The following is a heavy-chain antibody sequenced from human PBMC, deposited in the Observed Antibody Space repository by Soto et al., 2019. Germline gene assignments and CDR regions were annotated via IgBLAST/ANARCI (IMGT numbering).Heavy chain of an antibody. CDR3: ARARRYCSGGSCYLNFDY. Sequence: QVQLQESGPGLVKPSETLSLTCTGSGGSISSYYWSWIRQPAGKGLEWIGRIYTSGSTNYNPSLKSLVTMSVDTSKNPFSLKLSSVTAADTAVYYCARARRYCSGGSCYLNFDYWGQGTLVTVSS. J-gene: IGHJ4*02. CDR1: GGSISSYY. V-gene: IGHV4-4*07. D-gene: IGHD2-15*01. CDR2: IYTSGST.